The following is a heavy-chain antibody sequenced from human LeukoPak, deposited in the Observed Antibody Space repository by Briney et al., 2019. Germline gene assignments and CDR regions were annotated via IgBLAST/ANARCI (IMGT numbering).Heavy chain of an antibody. V-gene: IGHV3-30*04. CDR1: GFTFSSYA. Sequence: GGSLRLSCAASGFTFSSYAMHWVRQAPGKGLEWAAVISYDGSNKYYADSVKGRFTISRGNSKNTLYLQMNSLRAEDTAVYYCARGDCSSTSCSADYWGQGTLVTVSS. CDR3: ARGDCSSTSCSADY. J-gene: IGHJ4*02. D-gene: IGHD2-2*01. CDR2: ISYDGSNK.